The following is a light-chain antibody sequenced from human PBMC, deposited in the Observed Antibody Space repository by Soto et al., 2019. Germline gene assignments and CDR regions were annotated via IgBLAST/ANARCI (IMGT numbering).Light chain of an antibody. Sequence: SPYSLSASIGDSVTITSRASQTIIGYLNWYQQKKGKAPRFLINAASNLQSGVPSRFRGSGYETDFNLTITSLQTEDFATYYCQQSYTTPRTFGQGTKVDIK. CDR3: QQSYTTPRT. CDR1: QTIIGY. V-gene: IGKV1-39*01. CDR2: AAS. J-gene: IGKJ1*01.